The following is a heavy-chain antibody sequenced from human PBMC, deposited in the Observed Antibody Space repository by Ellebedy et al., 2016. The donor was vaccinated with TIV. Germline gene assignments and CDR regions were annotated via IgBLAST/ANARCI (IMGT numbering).Heavy chain of an antibody. V-gene: IGHV3-30-3*01. J-gene: IGHJ6*02. D-gene: IGHD3-9*01. CDR2: ISYDGSNK. Sequence: PGGSLRLSCAASEFTFSSYTIHWVRQAPGKGLEWVAVISYDGSNKYYADSVKGRFTISRDNSKNKLYLQMNRLRAEDTAVYYCARDRRDIRYFDWLSGMDVWGQGTTVTVSS. CDR1: EFTFSSYT. CDR3: ARDRRDIRYFDWLSGMDV.